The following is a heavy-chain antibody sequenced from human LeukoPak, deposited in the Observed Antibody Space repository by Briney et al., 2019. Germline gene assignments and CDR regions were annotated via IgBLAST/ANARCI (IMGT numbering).Heavy chain of an antibody. CDR1: GFTFSSYA. CDR3: AKEVIVGVSFDS. D-gene: IGHD1-26*01. J-gene: IGHJ4*02. V-gene: IGHV3-23*01. Sequence: PGGSLRLSCAASGFTFSSYAMSWVRQAPGKGLEWVAAISGSGGSAYYADSVKGRFTISRDNSKNTLYLQMNSLRAEDTAVYYCAKEVIVGVSFDSWGQGTLVTVSS. CDR2: ISGSGGSA.